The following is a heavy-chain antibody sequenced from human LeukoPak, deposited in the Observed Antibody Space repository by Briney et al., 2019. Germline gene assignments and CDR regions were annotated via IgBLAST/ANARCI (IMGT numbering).Heavy chain of an antibody. D-gene: IGHD2-8*01. V-gene: IGHV4-39*01. CDR2: IYYSGST. CDR1: GGSISSSSYY. CDR3: ARLSVLKVYVHY. J-gene: IGHJ4*02. Sequence: KPSETLSLTCTVSGGSISSSSYYWGWIRQPPGKGLEWIGSIYYSGSTYYNPSLKSRVTISVDTSKNQFSLKLSSVTAADTAVYYCARLSVLKVYVHYWGQGTLVTVSS.